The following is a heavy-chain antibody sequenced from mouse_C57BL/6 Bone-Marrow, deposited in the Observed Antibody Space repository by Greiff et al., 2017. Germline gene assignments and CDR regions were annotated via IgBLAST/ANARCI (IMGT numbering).Heavy chain of an antibody. D-gene: IGHD1-1*01. J-gene: IGHJ1*03. CDR3: ARCHYGSSYYWYFDV. CDR2: IYPGGGYT. CDR1: GYTFTNYW. Sequence: VQLQQSGAELVRPGTSVTMSCKASGYTFTNYWIGWAKQRPGHGLEWIGDIYPGGGYTNYNEKFKGKATLTADKSSSTAYMQFSSLTSEDSAIYYCARCHYGSSYYWYFDVWGTGTTVTVSS. V-gene: IGHV1-63*01.